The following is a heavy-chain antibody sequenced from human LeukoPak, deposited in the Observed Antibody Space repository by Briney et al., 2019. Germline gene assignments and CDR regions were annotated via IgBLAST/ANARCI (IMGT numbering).Heavy chain of an antibody. CDR2: INSDGSST. V-gene: IGHV3-74*01. D-gene: IGHD3-22*01. CDR3: ASSARSGYYYEGY. CDR1: GFTFSSYW. Sequence: GGSLRLSCTASGFTFSSYWTHWVRQAPGKGLVWVSRINSDGSSTSYADSVKGRFTISRDNAKNTLYLQMNSLRAEDTAVYYCASSARSGYYYEGYWGQGTLVTVSS. J-gene: IGHJ4*02.